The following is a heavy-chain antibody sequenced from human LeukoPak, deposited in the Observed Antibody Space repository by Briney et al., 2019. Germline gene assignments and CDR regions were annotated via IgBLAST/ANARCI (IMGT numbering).Heavy chain of an antibody. J-gene: IGHJ6*02. D-gene: IGHD6-19*01. CDR2: ISAYNGNT. CDR1: GYTFTSYG. CDR3: ARDLEQWLVRIGGSPRYYYYYGMDV. V-gene: IGHV1-18*01. Sequence: GASVKVSCKASGYTFTSYGISWVRQAPGQGLEWMGWISAYNGNTNYAQKLQGRVTMTTDTSTSTAYMELRSLRSDDTAVYHCARDLEQWLVRIGGSPRYYYYYGMDVWGQGTTVTVSS.